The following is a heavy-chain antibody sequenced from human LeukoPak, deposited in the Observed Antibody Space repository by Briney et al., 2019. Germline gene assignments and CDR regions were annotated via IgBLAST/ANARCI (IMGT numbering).Heavy chain of an antibody. J-gene: IGHJ4*02. CDR3: AKDRGTDYYGLDY. D-gene: IGHD1-26*01. CDR1: GLSFNNNY. V-gene: IGHV4-59*01. Sequence: SETLSLTCSVSGLSFNNNYWSWIRQPPGKGLEWIGHIHYSGSTTYNPSLKSRVTISQDTSKNQFSLNLTSLSPADTAVYYCAKDRGTDYYGLDYWGQGGLVTVSS. CDR2: IHYSGST.